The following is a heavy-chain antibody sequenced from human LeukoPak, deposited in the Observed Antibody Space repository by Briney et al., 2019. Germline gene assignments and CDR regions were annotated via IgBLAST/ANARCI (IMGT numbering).Heavy chain of an antibody. J-gene: IGHJ4*02. CDR2: IYSGGST. CDR1: GFTVSSNY. Sequence: GGSLRLSCAASGFTVSSNYMSWVRQAPGKGLEWVSVIYSGGSTYYADSVKGRFTISRDNSKNTLYLQMHSLRAEDTAVYYCAGRGSGSYFDYWGQGTLVTVSS. CDR3: AGRGSGSYFDY. V-gene: IGHV3-66*01. D-gene: IGHD3-10*01.